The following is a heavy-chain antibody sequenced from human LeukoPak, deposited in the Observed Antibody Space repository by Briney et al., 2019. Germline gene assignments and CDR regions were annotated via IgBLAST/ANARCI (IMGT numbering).Heavy chain of an antibody. D-gene: IGHD4-11*01. J-gene: IGHJ4*02. CDR2: IKQDGSEK. V-gene: IGHV3-7*01. CDR1: GFTFSSYW. Sequence: GSLRLSCAASGFTFSSYWMSWVRQAPGKGLEWVANIKQDGSEKYYVDSVKGRFTISRDNAKNSLFLQMNSLRAEDTAVYYCARGRTSGGMTTEIDYWGQGTLVTVSS. CDR3: ARGRTSGGMTTEIDY.